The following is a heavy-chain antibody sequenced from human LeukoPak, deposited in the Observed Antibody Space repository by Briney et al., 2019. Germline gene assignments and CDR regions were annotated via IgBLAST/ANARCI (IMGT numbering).Heavy chain of an antibody. CDR3: ARDPDDYGDSRGEVDP. Sequence: GASVKVSCKASGYTFTSYGISWVRQAPGQGLEWMGWISAYNGNTNYAQKLQGRVTMTTDTSTSTAYMELSSLRSEDTAVYYCARDPDDYGDSRGEVDPWGQGTLVTVSS. D-gene: IGHD4-17*01. CDR2: ISAYNGNT. CDR1: GYTFTSYG. J-gene: IGHJ5*02. V-gene: IGHV1-18*01.